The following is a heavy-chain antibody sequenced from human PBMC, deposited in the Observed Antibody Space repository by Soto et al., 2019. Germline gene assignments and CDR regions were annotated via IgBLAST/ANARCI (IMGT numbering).Heavy chain of an antibody. V-gene: IGHV4-30-4*08. D-gene: IGHD2-21*02. CDR1: GGSISYEYYH. CDR3: AREDDGGDRDYYGLDV. CDR2: IHYSGSI. Sequence: SETLSLTCTVSGGSISYEYYHWTWIRQSPGRGLEWIGYIHYSGSIIYNPSFKSRVTISVDTSKNQFSLQLSSVTAADTAVYFCAREDDGGDRDYYGLDVWGQGTTVTVSS. J-gene: IGHJ6*02.